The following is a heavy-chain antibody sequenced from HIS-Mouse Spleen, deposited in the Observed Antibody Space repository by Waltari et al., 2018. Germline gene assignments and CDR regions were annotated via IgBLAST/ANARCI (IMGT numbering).Heavy chain of an antibody. CDR1: GFSLSTSGMC. CDR3: ARIAEGYSSGWYAFDY. J-gene: IGHJ4*02. V-gene: IGHV2-70*15. CDR2: IDWDDDK. D-gene: IGHD6-19*01. Sequence: QVTLRESGPALVKPTQTLTLTCTFSGFSLSTSGMCVSWIRQPPGKALEWLARIDWDDDKYYNTSLKTRLTISKETSKNQVVLTMTNMDPVDTATYYCARIAEGYSSGWYAFDYWGQGTLVTVSS.